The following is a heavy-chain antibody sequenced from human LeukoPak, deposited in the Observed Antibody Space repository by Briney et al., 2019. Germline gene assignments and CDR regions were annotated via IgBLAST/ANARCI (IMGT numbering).Heavy chain of an antibody. J-gene: IGHJ4*02. D-gene: IGHD3-22*01. CDR2: IYRGGST. V-gene: IGHV3-53*01. Sequence: GSLRLSCAASGFTVSSNSMTWVRQAPGKGLEWVSAIYRGGSTHYADSVKGRFTISRDNSKNTLYLQMNSLRAHDTAVYYCAKTDSSGYQMGWGQGTLVTVSS. CDR1: GFTVSSNS. CDR3: AKTDSSGYQMG.